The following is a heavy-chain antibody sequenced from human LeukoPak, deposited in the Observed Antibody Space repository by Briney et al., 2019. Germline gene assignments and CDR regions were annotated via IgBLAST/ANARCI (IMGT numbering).Heavy chain of an antibody. V-gene: IGHV1-2*02. Sequence: ASVKVSCKASGYTFTGYYMHWVRQAPGQGLEWRGWINPNSGGTNYAQKFQGRVTMTRDTSISTAYMELSRLRSDDTAVYYCARDIVGGTVAGTFDWGQGTLVTVSS. CDR1: GYTFTGYY. CDR2: INPNSGGT. D-gene: IGHD6-19*01. J-gene: IGHJ4*02. CDR3: ARDIVGGTVAGTFD.